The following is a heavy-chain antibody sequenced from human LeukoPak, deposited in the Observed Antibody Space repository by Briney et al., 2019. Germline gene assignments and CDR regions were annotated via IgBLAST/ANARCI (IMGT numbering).Heavy chain of an antibody. J-gene: IGHJ6*03. CDR1: GFPFMTYA. V-gene: IGHV3-48*01. D-gene: IGHD1-1*01. CDR3: ARVVPVHEYYNSYMDV. CDR2: LTRGSSNI. Sequence: GGSLRLSCEASGFPFMTYAMNWVRQSPGKGLEWVAFLTRGSSNIQYAESVKGRFTISRGNGKDSLFLQMNSLRAEDTAVYYCARVVPVHEYYNSYMDVWGKGTTVTVSS.